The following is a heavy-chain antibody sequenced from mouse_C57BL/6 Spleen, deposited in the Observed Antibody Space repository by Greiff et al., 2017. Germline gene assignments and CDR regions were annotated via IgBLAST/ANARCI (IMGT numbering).Heavy chain of an antibody. D-gene: IGHD2-2*01. J-gene: IGHJ3*01. CDR1: GYTFTDYE. Sequence: QVQLQQSGAELVRPGASVTLSCKASGYTFTDYEMHWVKQTPVHGLEWIGAIDPETGGTAYNQKFKGKAILTADKSSSTAYMELRSLTSEYSAVYYCTMVVTRAWFAYWGQGTLVTVSA. CDR2: IDPETGGT. V-gene: IGHV1-15*01. CDR3: TMVVTRAWFAY.